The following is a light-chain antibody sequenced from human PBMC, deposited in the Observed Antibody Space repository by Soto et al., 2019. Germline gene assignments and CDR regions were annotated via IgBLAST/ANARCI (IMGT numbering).Light chain of an antibody. V-gene: IGKV3-15*01. J-gene: IGKJ2*01. CDR3: QQYNDWPSMYT. Sequence: EIVMTQSPATLSVSPGERATLSCRASQSFDSNLAWYQQKPGQAPRLLIYGASTRATGVRARFSGSGSGTEFTLTISSLQSEDFAVYYCQQYNDWPSMYTFGQGTKLEMK. CDR1: QSFDSN. CDR2: GAS.